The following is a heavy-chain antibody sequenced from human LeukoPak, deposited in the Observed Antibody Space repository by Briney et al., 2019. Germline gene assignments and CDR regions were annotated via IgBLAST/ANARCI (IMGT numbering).Heavy chain of an antibody. CDR3: ASASSHRIAAGGDY. CDR1: GFTFTNYW. V-gene: IGHV3-74*01. J-gene: IGHJ4*01. CDR2: ISNDGSSR. D-gene: IGHD6-13*01. Sequence: PGGSLRLSCAASGFTFTNYWMDWVRHGQGKGLVWVSRISNDGSSRHYADSVKGRLTISRDNSKNMMYLQMNSLRAEDTAVYYCASASSHRIAAGGDYWGHGTLVTVSS.